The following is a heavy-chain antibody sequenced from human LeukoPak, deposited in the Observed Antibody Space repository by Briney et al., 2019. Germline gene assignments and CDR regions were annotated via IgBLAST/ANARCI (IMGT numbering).Heavy chain of an antibody. V-gene: IGHV3-48*01. CDR2: ISSSSTI. CDR3: AKSKDSYANFDY. Sequence: GGSLRLSCAASGFTFNSYSMNWVRQAPGKGLEWVSHISSSSTIYYIESVKGRFTISRDNAKNSLFLQMNNLRAEDTAVYYCAKSKDSYANFDYWGQGTLVTVSS. CDR1: GFTFNSYS. D-gene: IGHD5-18*01. J-gene: IGHJ4*02.